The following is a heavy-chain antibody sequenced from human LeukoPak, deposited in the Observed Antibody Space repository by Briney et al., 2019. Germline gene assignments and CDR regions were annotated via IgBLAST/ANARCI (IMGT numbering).Heavy chain of an antibody. CDR1: GYTFTGYY. J-gene: IGHJ2*01. Sequence: ASVKVSCKASGYTFTGYYMHWVRQAPGQGLEWMGWINPNSGGTNYAQKFQGRVTMTRDTSISTAYMELRRLRSDDTAVYYCARDGTGYSSGWYYWYFDLWGRGTLVTVSS. CDR2: INPNSGGT. D-gene: IGHD6-19*01. V-gene: IGHV1-2*02. CDR3: ARDGTGYSSGWYYWYFDL.